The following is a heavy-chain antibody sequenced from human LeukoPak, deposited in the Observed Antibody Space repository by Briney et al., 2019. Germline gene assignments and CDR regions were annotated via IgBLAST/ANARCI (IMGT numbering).Heavy chain of an antibody. CDR2: ISGSGGST. J-gene: IGHJ4*02. CDR3: AKDPPLPYYYDSSGYALGFDY. V-gene: IGHV3-23*01. D-gene: IGHD3-22*01. CDR1: GFTFSSYA. Sequence: GGSLRLSCAASGFTFSSYAMSWVRQAPGKGLEWVSAISGSGGSTYYADSVKGRFTISRDNSKNTLYLQMNSLRAEDTAVYYCAKDPPLPYYYDSSGYALGFDYWGQGTLVTVSS.